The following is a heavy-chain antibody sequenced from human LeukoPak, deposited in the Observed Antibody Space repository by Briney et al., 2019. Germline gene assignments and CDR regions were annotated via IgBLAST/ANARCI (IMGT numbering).Heavy chain of an antibody. D-gene: IGHD6-13*01. CDR2: INHSGST. CDR3: ARDSSSLPPPYYFDY. Sequence: SETLSLTCAVYGGSFSGYYWSWIRQPPGKGLEWIGEINHSGSTNYNPSLKSRVTISVDTSKNQFSLKLSSVTAADTAVYYCARDSSSLPPPYYFDYWGQGTLVTVSS. J-gene: IGHJ4*02. CDR1: GGSFSGYY. V-gene: IGHV4-34*01.